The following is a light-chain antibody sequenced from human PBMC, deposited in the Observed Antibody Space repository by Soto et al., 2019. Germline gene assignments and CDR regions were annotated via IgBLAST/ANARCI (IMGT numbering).Light chain of an antibody. V-gene: IGKV3-15*01. CDR2: GAS. J-gene: IGKJ1*01. CDR1: QSVSTN. CDR3: QQYSDWLRT. Sequence: EIVMTQSPDTLSVSPGERATLSCRASQSVSTNLAWYQQKPGQAPRLLLYGASTRATGIPARFNGSGSGTEFTLTISSLQSEDFAVYYCQQYSDWLRTFGQGAKVEIK.